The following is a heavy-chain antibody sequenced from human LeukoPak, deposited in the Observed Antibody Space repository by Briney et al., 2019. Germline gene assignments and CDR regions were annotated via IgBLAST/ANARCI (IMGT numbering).Heavy chain of an antibody. CDR1: GGSISSYY. V-gene: IGHV4-59*08. CDR2: IFYTGTT. D-gene: IGHD3-10*01. CDR3: ARQNMTGGFGSAVHFDY. Sequence: SETLSLTCTVSGGSISSYYWSWIRQPPGKGLEWIGSIFYTGTTYYNPSLRSRVSISVDTSKNQFSLNLSSLIAADTAVYYCARQNMTGGFGSAVHFDYWGQGTLVTVSS. J-gene: IGHJ4*02.